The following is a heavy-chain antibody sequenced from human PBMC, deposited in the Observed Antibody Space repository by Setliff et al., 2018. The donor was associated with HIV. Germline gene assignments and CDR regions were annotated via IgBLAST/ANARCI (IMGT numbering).Heavy chain of an antibody. D-gene: IGHD3-16*01. CDR1: GFTFSTYS. V-gene: IGHV3-30*14. CDR2: ISFDGSKK. CDR3: ARGVKWLDP. Sequence: LRLSCAASGFTFSTYSMHWVRQAPGKGLEWVAVISFDGSKKNFADSVKGRFTISRDDSKNRVLLQMHSLRGEDTALYYCARGVKWLDPWGQGILVTVSS. J-gene: IGHJ5*02.